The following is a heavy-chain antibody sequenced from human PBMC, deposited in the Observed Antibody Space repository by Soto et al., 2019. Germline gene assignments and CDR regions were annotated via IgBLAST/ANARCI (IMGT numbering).Heavy chain of an antibody. CDR1: GVSLNTADTW. J-gene: IGHJ6*02. CDR3: VRSRQMESGNDYGLDV. Sequence: QVQLQESGSGLVKPSQSLSLTCTVSGVSLNTADTWWSWIRQSPGKGLEFIGYYHSGGSTYYDASFRSRVIISTDTSNSHFSLKLSSVTVADTAVYFCVRSRQMESGNDYGLDVCGQGTTVTVSS. V-gene: IGHV4-30-4*01. D-gene: IGHD1-1*01. CDR2: YHSGGST.